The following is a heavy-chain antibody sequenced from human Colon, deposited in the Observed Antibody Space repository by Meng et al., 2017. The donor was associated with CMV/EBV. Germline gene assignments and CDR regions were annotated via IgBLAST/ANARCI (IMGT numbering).Heavy chain of an antibody. D-gene: IGHD2-2*01. CDR1: GYTLTRVY. J-gene: IGHJ4*02. CDR2: INPSDGST. Sequence: ASVKVSCKASGYTLTRVYMHWVRQAPGQRLEWMGIINPSDGSTIYAEKFQGRVTMTRDTSTSTVYLELSRLTSEDTAVYYCARGTSPAKTVDYFDYGGQGTLVTVTS. V-gene: IGHV1-46*01. CDR3: ARGTSPAKTVDYFDY.